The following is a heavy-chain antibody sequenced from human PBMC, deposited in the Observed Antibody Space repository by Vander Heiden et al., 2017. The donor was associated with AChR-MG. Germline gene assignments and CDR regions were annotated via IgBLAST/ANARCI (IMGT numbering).Heavy chain of an antibody. CDR2: SNHSRST. J-gene: IGHJ6*01. Sequence: QVQLQQWGAGLLKPSETLSLTCAAHGGSFSGYYGSLIRQPTGKGLEWIGESNHSRSTNYNPPLNSRVSLSVDTSKNQFSLMLSSVTAADPPVHYCARLSAGSSFLLFYYYGMHVWVDGRTVTVSS. D-gene: IGHD6-13*01. CDR1: GGSFSGYY. CDR3: ARLSAGSSFLLFYYYGMHV. V-gene: IGHV4-34*01.